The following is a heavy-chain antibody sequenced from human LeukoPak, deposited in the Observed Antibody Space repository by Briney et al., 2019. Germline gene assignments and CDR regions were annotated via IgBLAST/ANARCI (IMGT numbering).Heavy chain of an antibody. D-gene: IGHD2-2*01. CDR3: ARGPYCSSTSCYAHDAFDI. CDR1: GYTFTGYY. CDR2: MNPNSGNT. J-gene: IGHJ3*02. Sequence: GASVKVSCKASGYTFTGYYMHWVRQAPGQGLEWMGWMNPNSGNTGYAQKFQGRVTMTRNTSISTAYMELSSLRSEDTAVYYCARGPYCSSTSCYAHDAFDIWGQGTMVTVSS. V-gene: IGHV1-8*02.